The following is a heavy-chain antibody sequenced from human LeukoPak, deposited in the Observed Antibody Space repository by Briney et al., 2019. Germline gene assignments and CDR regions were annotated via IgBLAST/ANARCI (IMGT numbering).Heavy chain of an antibody. D-gene: IGHD2-15*01. V-gene: IGHV1-8*01. CDR2: MNPNSGNT. CDR3: ARAVVVVAATHGYYYYGMDV. J-gene: IGHJ6*02. Sequence: GASVKVSCKASGYTFTSYDINWVRQATGQGLEWMGWMNPNSGNTGYAQKFQGRVTMTRNTSISTAYMELSSLRSEDTAVYYCARAVVVVAATHGYYYYGMDVWGQGTTVTVSS. CDR1: GYTFTSYD.